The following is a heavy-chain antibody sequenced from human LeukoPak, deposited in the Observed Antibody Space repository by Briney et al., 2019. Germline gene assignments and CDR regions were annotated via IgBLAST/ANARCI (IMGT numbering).Heavy chain of an antibody. D-gene: IGHD6-19*01. J-gene: IGHJ4*02. CDR2: IYHSGST. Sequence: SETLSLTCTVSGYSISSGDFWGWIRQPPGKGLEWIGSIYHSGSTYYNPSLKSRVTMSVDTSKNQFSLNLSSVTAADTAVYYCARVFSVAGTFDYWGQGTLVTVSS. CDR3: ARVFSVAGTFDY. V-gene: IGHV4-38-2*02. CDR1: GYSISSGDF.